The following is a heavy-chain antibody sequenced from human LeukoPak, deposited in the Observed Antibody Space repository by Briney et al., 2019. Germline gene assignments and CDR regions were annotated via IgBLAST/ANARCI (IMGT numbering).Heavy chain of an antibody. CDR3: ARIDELLSADY. J-gene: IGHJ4*02. CDR2: IYYSGST. V-gene: IGHV4-59*01. Sequence: SETLSLTCTVSGGSISSYYWSWIRQPPGKGLEWIGYIYYSGSTNYNPSLKSRVTISVDTSKNQFSLKLSSVTAADTAVYYCARIDELLSADYWGQGTLVTASS. D-gene: IGHD3-10*01. CDR1: GGSISSYY.